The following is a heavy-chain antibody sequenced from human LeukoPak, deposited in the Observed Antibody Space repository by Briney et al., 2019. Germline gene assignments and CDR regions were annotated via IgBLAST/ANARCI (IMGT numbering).Heavy chain of an antibody. CDR3: ARSPPPVLLWFGEFTGHFDY. CDR2: ISSSSSTI. D-gene: IGHD3-10*01. CDR1: GFTFSSYS. J-gene: IGHJ4*02. V-gene: IGHV3-48*04. Sequence: PGGSLRLSCAASGFTFSSYSMNWVRQAPGKGLEWVSYISSSSSTIYYADSVKGRFTISRDNAKNSLYLQMNSLRAEDTAVYYCARSPPPVLLWFGEFTGHFDYWGQGTLVTVSS.